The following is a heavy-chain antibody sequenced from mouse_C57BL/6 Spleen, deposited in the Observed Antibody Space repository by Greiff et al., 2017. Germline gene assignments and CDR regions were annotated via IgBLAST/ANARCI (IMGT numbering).Heavy chain of an antibody. CDR1: GFTFSDYG. J-gene: IGHJ3*01. CDR2: ISSGSSTI. CDR3: ARERAYYSNYWFAY. V-gene: IGHV5-17*01. D-gene: IGHD2-5*01. Sequence: EVHLVESGGGLVKPGGSLTLSCAASGFTFSDYGMHWVRQAPEKGLEWVAYISSGSSTIYYADTVKGRFTISRDNAKNTLFLQMTSLRSEDTAMYYCARERAYYSNYWFAYWGQGTLVTVSA.